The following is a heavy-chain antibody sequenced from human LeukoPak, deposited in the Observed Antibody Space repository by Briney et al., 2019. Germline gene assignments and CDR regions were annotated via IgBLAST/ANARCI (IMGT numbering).Heavy chain of an antibody. CDR3: ARGHCSGGTCYSVH. Sequence: PGGSLRLSCAASGFTFSSFAMYWVRQASGKGLEYVSGISHGGTTYYADSVKGRFTISRDNSKNAVYLQMSSLRPEDTAVYYCARGHCSGGTCYSVHWGQGTLVTVSS. J-gene: IGHJ4*02. D-gene: IGHD2-15*01. CDR2: ISHGGTT. CDR1: GFTFSSFA. V-gene: IGHV3-64D*09.